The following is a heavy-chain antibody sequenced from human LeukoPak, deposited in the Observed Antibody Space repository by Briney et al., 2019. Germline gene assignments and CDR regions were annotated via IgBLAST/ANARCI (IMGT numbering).Heavy chain of an antibody. CDR3: AAEYSSSSASGIDY. CDR1: GDSVSSNSAA. CDR2: TYYRSKWYT. D-gene: IGHD6-6*01. J-gene: IGHJ4*02. Sequence: SQILSLTCAISGDSVSSNSAAWNWIRQSPSRGLEWLGRTYYRSKWYTDYAVSMKSRITINPDTSKNQFSLQLNSVTPEDTAVYYCAAEYSSSSASGIDYWGQGTLVTVSS. V-gene: IGHV6-1*01.